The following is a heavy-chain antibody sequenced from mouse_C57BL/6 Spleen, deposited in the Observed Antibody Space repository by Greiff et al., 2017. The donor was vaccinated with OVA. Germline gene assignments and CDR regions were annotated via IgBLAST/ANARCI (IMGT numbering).Heavy chain of an antibody. V-gene: IGHV1-15*01. D-gene: IGHD1-1*01. CDR1: GYTFTDYE. J-gene: IGHJ4*01. Sequence: QVQLQQSGAELVRPGASVPLSCKASGYTFTDYEMHWVKQTPVHGLEWIGAIDPETGGTAYNQKFKGKAILTADKSSSTAYMELRSLTSEDSAVYYCTRGRGYYGSSYDAMDYWGQGTSVTVSS. CDR3: TRGRGYYGSSYDAMDY. CDR2: IDPETGGT.